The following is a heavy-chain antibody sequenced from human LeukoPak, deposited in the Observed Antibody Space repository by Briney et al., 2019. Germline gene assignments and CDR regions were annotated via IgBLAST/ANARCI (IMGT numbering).Heavy chain of an antibody. CDR1: GFTLSTYW. Sequence: PGGSLRLSCAASGFTLSTYWMSWVRQAPGKGLEWVSAISGSGGSTYYADSVKGRFTISRDNSKNTLYLQMNSLRAEDTAVYYCAKEGYYDFWSGYQQGDYWGQGTLVTVSS. J-gene: IGHJ4*02. CDR2: ISGSGGST. D-gene: IGHD3-3*01. CDR3: AKEGYYDFWSGYQQGDY. V-gene: IGHV3-23*01.